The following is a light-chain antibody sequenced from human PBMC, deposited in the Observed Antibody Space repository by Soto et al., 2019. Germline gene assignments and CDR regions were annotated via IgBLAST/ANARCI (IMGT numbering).Light chain of an antibody. CDR3: QQYDNSIT. J-gene: IGKJ5*01. CDR2: GAS. Sequence: EIVLTQSPDTVSLSPGETATLSCRASQSVSSNYLAWYQQKPGQAPRLLIYGASSRATGIPDRFSGSGSGTDFTLTISRLEPDDFAVFYCQQYDNSITFGQGTRLE. CDR1: QSVSSNY. V-gene: IGKV3-20*01.